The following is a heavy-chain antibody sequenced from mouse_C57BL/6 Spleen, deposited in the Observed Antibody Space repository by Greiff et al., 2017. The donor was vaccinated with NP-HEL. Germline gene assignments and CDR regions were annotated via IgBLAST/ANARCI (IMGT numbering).Heavy chain of an antibody. D-gene: IGHD1-1*01. CDR2: ISSGGSYT. CDR3: ARHRGYYGSSSYYFDY. Sequence: EVQRVESGGDLVKPGGSLKLSCAASGFTFSSYGMSWVRQTPDKRLEWVATISSGGSYTYYPDSVKGRFTISRDNAKNTLYLQMSSLKSEDTAMYYCARHRGYYGSSSYYFDYWGQGTTLTVSS. CDR1: GFTFSSYG. J-gene: IGHJ2*01. V-gene: IGHV5-6*01.